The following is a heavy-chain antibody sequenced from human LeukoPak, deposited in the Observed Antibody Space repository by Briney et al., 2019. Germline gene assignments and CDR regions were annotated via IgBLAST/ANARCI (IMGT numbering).Heavy chain of an antibody. CDR1: GDSVSSNSAV. CDR3: ARGKGGTGFDY. D-gene: IGHD1-26*01. J-gene: IGHJ4*02. V-gene: IGHV6-1*01. CDR2: TYYRSKWYN. Sequence: SQTLSLTCAISGDSVSSNSAVWNWIRQSPSRGLEWLGRTYYRSKWYNDYAVSVRSRITINSDTSKNHFSLQLNSVTPEDTAVYYCARGKGGTGFDYWGQGTLVTVSS.